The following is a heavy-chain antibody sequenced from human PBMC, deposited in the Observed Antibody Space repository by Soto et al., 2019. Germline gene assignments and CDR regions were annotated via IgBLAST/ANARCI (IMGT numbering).Heavy chain of an antibody. CDR1: GGTFSSYA. V-gene: IGHV1-69*13. Sequence: ASVKVSCKASGGTFSSYAISWVRQAPGQGLEWMGGIIPIFGTANYAQKFQGRVTITADESTSTAYMELSSLRSEDTAVYYCARDRYSSSDYYYYYGMDVWGQGTTVTVSS. D-gene: IGHD6-6*01. CDR2: IIPIFGTA. CDR3: ARDRYSSSDYYYYYGMDV. J-gene: IGHJ6*02.